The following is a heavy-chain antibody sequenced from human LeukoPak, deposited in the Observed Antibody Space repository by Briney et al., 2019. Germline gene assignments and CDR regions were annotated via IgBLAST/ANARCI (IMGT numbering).Heavy chain of an antibody. J-gene: IGHJ5*02. Sequence: PGGSLRLSCAASGFTFNNAWMSWVRQAPGKGLEWVGRITSKTDGGTTDYAAPVKGRFTISRDDSKNTLFLQMDSLKPEDTAVYYCAKEDSEGGPNWFDPWGQGTLVTVSS. CDR1: GFTFNNAW. CDR2: ITSKTDGGTT. D-gene: IGHD1-14*01. CDR3: AKEDSEGGPNWFDP. V-gene: IGHV3-15*01.